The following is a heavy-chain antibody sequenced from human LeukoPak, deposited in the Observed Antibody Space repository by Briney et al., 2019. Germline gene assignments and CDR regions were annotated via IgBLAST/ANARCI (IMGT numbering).Heavy chain of an antibody. CDR1: GGSFSGYY. CDR3: ARDDGDYLTWHWFDP. CDR2: INHSGST. V-gene: IGHV4-34*01. Sequence: NASETLSLTCAVYGGSFSGYYWSWIRQPPGKGLEWIGEINHSGSTNYNPSLKSRVTISVDTSKNQFSLKLSSVTAADTAVYYCARDDGDYLTWHWFDPWGQGTLVTVSS. D-gene: IGHD4-17*01. J-gene: IGHJ5*02.